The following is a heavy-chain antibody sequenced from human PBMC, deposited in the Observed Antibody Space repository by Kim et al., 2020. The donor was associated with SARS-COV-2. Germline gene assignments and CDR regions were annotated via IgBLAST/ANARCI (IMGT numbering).Heavy chain of an antibody. CDR2: ISYDGSNK. J-gene: IGHJ4*02. CDR3: AREGYDYVWGSYRYAYNFDY. CDR1: GFTFSSYA. D-gene: IGHD3-16*02. Sequence: GGSLRLSCAASGFTFSSYAMHWVRQAPGKGLEWVAVISYDGSNKYYADSVKGRFTISRDNSKNTLYLQMNSLRAEDTAVYYCAREGYDYVWGSYRYAYNFDYWGQGTLVTVSS. V-gene: IGHV3-30*04.